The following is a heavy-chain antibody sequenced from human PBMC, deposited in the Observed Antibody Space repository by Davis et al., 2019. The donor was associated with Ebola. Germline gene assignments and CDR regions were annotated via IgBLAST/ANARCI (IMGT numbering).Heavy chain of an antibody. J-gene: IGHJ4*02. V-gene: IGHV4-39*07. CDR3: AAGLYDFWSGWSFDY. D-gene: IGHD3-3*01. Sequence: MPSETLSLTCTVSGGSISSSSYYWGWIRQPPGKGLEWIGEIYHSGSTNYNPSLKSRVTISVDKSKNQFSLKLSSVTAADTAVYYCAAGLYDFWSGWSFDYWGQGTLVTVSS. CDR2: IYHSGST. CDR1: GGSISSSSYY.